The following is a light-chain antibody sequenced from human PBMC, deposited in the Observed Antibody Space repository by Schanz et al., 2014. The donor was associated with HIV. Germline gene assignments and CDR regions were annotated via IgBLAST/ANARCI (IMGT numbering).Light chain of an antibody. CDR2: RAS. Sequence: EIVLTQSPGTLSLSPGERATLSCRASQSVSSSYLAWYQQKPGQAPRLLIYRASTRATGIPARFTGSGSGTDFTLTISSLEPEDFAVYYCQQRLTFGGGTKVEIK. CDR3: QQRLT. CDR1: QSVSSSY. J-gene: IGKJ4*01. V-gene: IGKV3-20*01.